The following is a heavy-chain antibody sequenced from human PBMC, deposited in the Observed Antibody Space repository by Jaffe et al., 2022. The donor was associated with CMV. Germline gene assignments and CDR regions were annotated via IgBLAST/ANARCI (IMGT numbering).Heavy chain of an antibody. CDR2: INPSGGST. Sequence: QVQLVQSGAEVKKPGASVKVSCKASGYTFTSYYMHWVRQAPGQGLEWMGIINPSGGSTSYAQKFQGRVTMTRDTSTSTVYMELSSLRSEDTAVYYCASSCSGGSCYPGPYYYYYMDVWGKGTTVTVSS. CDR3: ASSCSGGSCYPGPYYYYYMDV. J-gene: IGHJ6*03. D-gene: IGHD2-15*01. V-gene: IGHV1-46*01. CDR1: GYTFTSYY.